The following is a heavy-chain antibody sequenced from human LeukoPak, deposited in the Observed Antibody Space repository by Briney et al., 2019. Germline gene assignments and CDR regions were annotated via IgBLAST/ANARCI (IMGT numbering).Heavy chain of an antibody. Sequence: SETLSLTCTVSGYSVSSGYFWGWIRQAPGKGLEWIGIIYYSGSAYYNPSLKSRVTISVDTSKNQFSLKLSSVTAADTAVYYCAKLVVVIPGGAFDIWGQGTVVTVS. CDR1: GYSVSSGYF. J-gene: IGHJ3*02. CDR3: AKLVVVIPGGAFDI. V-gene: IGHV4-38-2*02. CDR2: IYYSGSA. D-gene: IGHD3-22*01.